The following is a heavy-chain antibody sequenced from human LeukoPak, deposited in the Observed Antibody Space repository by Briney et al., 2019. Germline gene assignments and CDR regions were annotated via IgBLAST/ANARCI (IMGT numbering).Heavy chain of an antibody. D-gene: IGHD6-6*01. CDR3: ARVQLVDYYYYSYMDV. V-gene: IGHV3-74*01. CDR1: GFTFSSHW. Sequence: PGGSLRLSCEASGFTFSSHWMHWVRQDPGRGLLWVSRIDSFGNTMGYADFVKGRFIISRDNAKNSLYLQMNSLRAEDTALYYCARVQLVDYYYYSYMDVWGKGTTVTVSS. CDR2: IDSFGNTM. J-gene: IGHJ6*03.